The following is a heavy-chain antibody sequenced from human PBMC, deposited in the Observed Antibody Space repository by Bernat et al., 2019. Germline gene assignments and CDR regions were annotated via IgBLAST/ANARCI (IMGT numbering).Heavy chain of an antibody. V-gene: IGHV3-15*07. J-gene: IGHJ4*02. D-gene: IGHD1-7*01. CDR2: IRSKGVGGAS. Sequence: EVQLVESGGDLVKPGGSLRLSCAASGLTFTSAWMNWVRQAPGKGLEWVGRIRSKGVGGASEYAAPVKGRFTISRDDSKNTLYLQVNSLKTEDTAVYFCTTEGTIMESSGFDYWGQGTQVTVSS. CDR3: TTEGTIMESSGFDY. CDR1: GLTFTSAW.